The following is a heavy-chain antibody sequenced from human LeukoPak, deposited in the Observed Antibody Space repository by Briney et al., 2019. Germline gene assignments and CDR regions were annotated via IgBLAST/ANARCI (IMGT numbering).Heavy chain of an antibody. CDR1: GGSISSGGYY. CDR2: IYYSGST. J-gene: IGHJ5*02. Sequence: SETLSLTCTVSGGSISSGGYYWSWIRQHPGKGLEWIGYIYYSGSTYYNPSLKSRVTISVDTSKNQFSLKLSSVTAADTAVYYCARANGYYDILTAPWLDPWGQGTLVTVSS. D-gene: IGHD3-9*01. V-gene: IGHV4-31*03. CDR3: ARANGYYDILTAPWLDP.